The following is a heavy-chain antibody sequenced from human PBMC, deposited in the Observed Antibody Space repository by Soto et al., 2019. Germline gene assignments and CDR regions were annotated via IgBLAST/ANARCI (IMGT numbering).Heavy chain of an antibody. J-gene: IGHJ4*02. CDR2: IWYDGSNK. Sequence: QVQLVESGGGVVQPGRSLRLSCAASGFTFSSYGMHWVRQAPGKGLEWVAVIWYDGSNKYYADSVKGRFTISRDNSKNTLYLQMNSLRAEDTAVYHCAREVDPFSSGSPGAYFDYWGQGTLVTVSS. CDR1: GFTFSSYG. V-gene: IGHV3-33*01. CDR3: AREVDPFSSGSPGAYFDY. D-gene: IGHD6-19*01.